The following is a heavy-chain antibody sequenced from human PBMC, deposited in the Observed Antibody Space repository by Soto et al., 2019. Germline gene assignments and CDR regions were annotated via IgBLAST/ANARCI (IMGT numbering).Heavy chain of an antibody. J-gene: IGHJ6*03. Sequence: SETLSLTCTVSGGSISSGDYYWSWIRQPPGKGLEWIGYIYYSGSTYYNPSLKSRVTISVDTSKNQFSLKLSSVTAADTAVYYCARDQMGATDYGDLYYYYYYMDVWGKGTTVTVSS. CDR1: GGSISSGDYY. CDR3: ARDQMGATDYGDLYYYYYYMDV. V-gene: IGHV4-30-4*01. CDR2: IYYSGST. D-gene: IGHD4-17*01.